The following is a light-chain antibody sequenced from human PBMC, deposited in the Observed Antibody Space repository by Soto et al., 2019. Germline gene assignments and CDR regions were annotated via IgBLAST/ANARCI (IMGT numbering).Light chain of an antibody. CDR2: EVV. V-gene: IGLV2-8*01. J-gene: IGLJ1*01. CDR1: KNDVGFYDF. CDR3: KSYAGSNTYV. Sequence: QSVLTQPPSASGSPGQSVTISCTGTKNDVGFYDFVSWYQYHPGKAPRLIIYEVVQRPSGVPDRFSGSKSGNTASLTVSGLQAADEADYFCKSYAGSNTYVFGSGTKLTVL.